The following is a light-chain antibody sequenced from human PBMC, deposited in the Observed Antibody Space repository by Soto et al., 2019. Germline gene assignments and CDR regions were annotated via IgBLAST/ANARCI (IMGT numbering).Light chain of an antibody. Sequence: EIVLTQSPGTLSVSPGERATLSCRASQTVSSNLAWYQQRPGQAPRLLIHGASTRATATPGRFSGSGSGTEFTLTISSLQSEDSAVYYCHQHNGWPQTFGQGTKVEVK. V-gene: IGKV3-15*01. J-gene: IGKJ1*01. CDR1: QTVSSN. CDR2: GAS. CDR3: HQHNGWPQT.